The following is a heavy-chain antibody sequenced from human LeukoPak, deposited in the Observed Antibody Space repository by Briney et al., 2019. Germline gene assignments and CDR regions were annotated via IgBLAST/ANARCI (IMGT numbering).Heavy chain of an antibody. D-gene: IGHD4-17*01. CDR2: INWNGGST. J-gene: IGHJ3*02. V-gene: IGHV3-20*04. CDR3: ARRKAYGDYEGAFDI. Sequence: GGSLRLSCAASGFTFDDYAMHWVRQAPGKGLEWVSGINWNGGSTGYADSVKGRFTISRDNAKNSLYLQMNSLRAEDTALYYCARRKAYGDYEGAFDIWGQGTMVTVSS. CDR1: GFTFDDYA.